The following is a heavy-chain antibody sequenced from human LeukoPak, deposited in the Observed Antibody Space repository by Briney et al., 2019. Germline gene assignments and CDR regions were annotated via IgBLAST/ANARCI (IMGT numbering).Heavy chain of an antibody. Sequence: GGSLRLSCAASGFTFSGYSMTWVRQAPGKGLEWVSSISSSSSYIYYADSVKGRFTISRDNAKNSLYLQMNSLRAEDTAVYYCASRMAKANFDYWGQGTLVTVSS. D-gene: IGHD5-24*01. J-gene: IGHJ4*02. CDR2: ISSSSSYI. CDR3: ASRMAKANFDY. CDR1: GFTFSGYS. V-gene: IGHV3-21*01.